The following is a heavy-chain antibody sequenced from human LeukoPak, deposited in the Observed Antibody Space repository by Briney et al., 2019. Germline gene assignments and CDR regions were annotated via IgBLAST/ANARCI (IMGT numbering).Heavy chain of an antibody. V-gene: IGHV4-59*01. D-gene: IGHD5/OR15-5a*01. Sequence: SETLSLTCTVSGGSISSYYWSWIRQPPGKGLEWIGYIYFSGSTNYNPSLKSRVTISVDTSKNQFSLKLSSVTAADTAVYYCARDSVGAFDIWGQGTMVTVSS. J-gene: IGHJ3*02. CDR3: ARDSVGAFDI. CDR2: IYFSGST. CDR1: GGSISSYY.